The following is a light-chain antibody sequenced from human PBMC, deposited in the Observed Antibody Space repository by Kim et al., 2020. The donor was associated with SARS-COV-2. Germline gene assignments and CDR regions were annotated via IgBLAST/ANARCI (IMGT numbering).Light chain of an antibody. CDR3: HQYYSSPYT. J-gene: IGKJ2*01. V-gene: IGKV4-1*01. CDR2: WAS. CDR1: QSVLSSSNNKNC. Sequence: DIAVTQSPDSLSVSLGERATINCKSSQSVLSSSNNKNCLAWYQQKPGQPPKLLIYWASTRESGVPDRISGSGSGTDFTLTISSLQAEDVAVYYCHQYYSSPYTFGQGTKLEI.